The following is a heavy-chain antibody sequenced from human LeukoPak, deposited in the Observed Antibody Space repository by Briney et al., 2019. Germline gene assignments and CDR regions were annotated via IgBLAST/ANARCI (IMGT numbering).Heavy chain of an antibody. CDR1: GFTFSSYW. Sequence: GGSLRLSCAASGFTFSSYWMHWVRQAPGKGLVWVSRINSDGISTNYADSVKGRFTISRDNAKNSLYLQMNSLRAEDTGVYYCVISSGWKGGYYFDFWGQGTLVTVSA. CDR3: VISSGWKGGYYFDF. CDR2: INSDGIST. J-gene: IGHJ4*02. D-gene: IGHD6-19*01. V-gene: IGHV3-74*01.